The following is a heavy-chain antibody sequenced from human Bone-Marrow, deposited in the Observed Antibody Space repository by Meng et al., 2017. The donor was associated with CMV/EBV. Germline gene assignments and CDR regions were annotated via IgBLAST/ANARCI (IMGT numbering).Heavy chain of an antibody. J-gene: IGHJ6*02. CDR1: GGSISSYY. D-gene: IGHD2-8*01. CDR2: IYYSGST. Sequence: SETLSLTCTVSGGSISSYYWSWIRQPPGKGLEWIGYIYYSGSTNYNPSLKSRVTISVDTSKNQFSLKLSSVTAADTAVYYCARVNVSGKLPYYYYGMDVWGQGTTVTVSS. V-gene: IGHV4-59*01. CDR3: ARVNVSGKLPYYYYGMDV.